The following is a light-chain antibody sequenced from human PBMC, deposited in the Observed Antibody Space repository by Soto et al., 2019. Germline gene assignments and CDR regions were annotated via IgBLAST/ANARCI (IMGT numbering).Light chain of an antibody. V-gene: IGKV3-15*01. CDR3: QQYDKWPHT. J-gene: IGKJ2*01. Sequence: EMVMTQSPATLSVAPGERATLSCRASQNLSRNLAWYQQQPGQAPRLLIYGASTRATGIPARFSGSGSGTDFTLNISSLQSHDFAVYYCQQYDKWPHTFGQGTKLEIK. CDR1: QNLSRN. CDR2: GAS.